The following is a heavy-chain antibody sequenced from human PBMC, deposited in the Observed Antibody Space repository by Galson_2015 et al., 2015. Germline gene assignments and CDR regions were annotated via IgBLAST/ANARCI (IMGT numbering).Heavy chain of an antibody. Sequence: SLRLSCAASGFTSTNYAMTWARQAPGKGLEWVSAISGSGGSTYYADSVKGRFTISRDNSKNTLYLQMNSLRAEDTAVYYCGLYCSGGSFYLPLYWGQGTLVTVSS. D-gene: IGHD2-15*01. CDR2: ISGSGGST. J-gene: IGHJ4*02. CDR1: GFTSTNYA. V-gene: IGHV3-23*01. CDR3: GLYCSGGSFYLPLY.